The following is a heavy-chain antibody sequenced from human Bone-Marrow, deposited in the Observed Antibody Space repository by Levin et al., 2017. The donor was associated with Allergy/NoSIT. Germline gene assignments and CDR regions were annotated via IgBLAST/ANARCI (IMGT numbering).Heavy chain of an antibody. CDR1: GFTVSSNY. CDR2: IYSGGST. J-gene: IGHJ4*02. Sequence: GESLKISCAASGFTVSSNYMSWVRQAPGKGLEWVSVIYSGGSTYYADSVKGRFTISRDNSKNTLYLQMNSLRAEDTAVYYCARGGSSPKKDYWGQGTLVTVSS. D-gene: IGHD3-10*01. V-gene: IGHV3-53*01. CDR3: ARGGSSPKKDY.